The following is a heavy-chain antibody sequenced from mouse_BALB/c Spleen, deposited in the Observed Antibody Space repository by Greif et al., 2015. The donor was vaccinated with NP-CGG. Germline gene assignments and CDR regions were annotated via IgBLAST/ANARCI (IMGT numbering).Heavy chain of an antibody. J-gene: IGHJ4*01. CDR3: ARAVVPYAMDY. V-gene: IGHV1-69*02. Sequence: GAELVKPGAPVKLSCKASGYTFTSYWMNWVKQRPGRGLEWIGRIDPSDSETHYNQKFKDKATLTVDKSSSTAYIQLSSLTSEDSAVYYCARAVVPYAMDYWGQGTSVTVSS. CDR1: GYTFTSYW. CDR2: IDPSDSET. D-gene: IGHD1-1*01.